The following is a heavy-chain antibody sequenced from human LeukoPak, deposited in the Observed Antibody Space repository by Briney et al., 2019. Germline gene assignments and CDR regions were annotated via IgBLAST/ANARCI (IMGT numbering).Heavy chain of an antibody. J-gene: IGHJ5*02. Sequence: SETLPLTCAVSGYSVGSAYYWVWIRQPPGKGLEWIGTISHNGNAYYNPSLKSRLAMSVETSKNQFSLHLNSVTAADTAVYFCARDPNWDSWFDPWGQGALVTVSS. D-gene: IGHD3-16*01. CDR2: ISHNGNA. V-gene: IGHV4-38-2*02. CDR3: ARDPNWDSWFDP. CDR1: GYSVGSAYY.